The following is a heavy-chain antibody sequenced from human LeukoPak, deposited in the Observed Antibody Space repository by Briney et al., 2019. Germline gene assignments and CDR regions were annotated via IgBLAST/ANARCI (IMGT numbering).Heavy chain of an antibody. J-gene: IGHJ4*02. CDR2: ISYDGSNK. D-gene: IGHD2-8*01. Sequence: GGSLRLSCAASGFTFSSYGMHWVRQAPGKGLEWVAFISYDGSNKYYADSVKGRFTISRDNSKNTLYLQMNSLRAEDTAVYYCAKDLGYCTNGVCSGSGFDYWGQGTLVTVSS. CDR3: AKDLGYCTNGVCSGSGFDY. CDR1: GFTFSSYG. V-gene: IGHV3-30*18.